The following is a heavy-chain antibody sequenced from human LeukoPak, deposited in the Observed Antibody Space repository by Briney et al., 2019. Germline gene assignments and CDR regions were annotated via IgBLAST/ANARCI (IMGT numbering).Heavy chain of an antibody. Sequence: GSLRLSCAASGFTFSDYAMSWVRQAPGKGLEWVSVIYSGGSTYYADSVKGRFTISRDNSKNTLYLQMNSLRAEDTAVYYCARGRGGYYGSGSYYNEWGQGTLVTVSS. CDR1: GFTFSDYA. D-gene: IGHD3-10*01. CDR3: ARGRGGYYGSGSYYNE. J-gene: IGHJ4*02. V-gene: IGHV3-53*01. CDR2: IYSGGST.